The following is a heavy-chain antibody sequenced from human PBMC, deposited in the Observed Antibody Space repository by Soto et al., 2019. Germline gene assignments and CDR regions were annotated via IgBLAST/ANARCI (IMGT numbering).Heavy chain of an antibody. CDR2: IYYSGST. D-gene: IGHD3-16*02. CDR1: GGSLSSCGYF. CDR3: ARFMVTFGGGIESPLNASFDY. Sequence: PSETMSLTCTVSGGSLSSCGYFWSWIRHHPGKGLEWIGYIYYSGSTYYNPSLKSRVTISVDTSKNQFSLKLSSVTAADTAVYYCARFMVTFGGGIESPLNASFDYCVQGTLVTVSS. J-gene: IGHJ4*02. V-gene: IGHV4-31*03.